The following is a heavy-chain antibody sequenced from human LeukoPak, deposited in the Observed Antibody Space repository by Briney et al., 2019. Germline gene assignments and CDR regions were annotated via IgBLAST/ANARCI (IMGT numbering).Heavy chain of an antibody. CDR2: INPNSGGT. V-gene: IGHV1-2*02. CDR3: ARDIIVVPADNYYYYGMDV. J-gene: IGHJ6*02. Sequence: ASVKVSCKASGYTFTGYYMHWVRQAPGQGLEWMGWINPNSGGTNYAQKFQGRVTMTRDTSISTAYMELSRLRSDDTAVNYCARDIIVVPADNYYYYGMDVWGQGTTVTVSS. CDR1: GYTFTGYY. D-gene: IGHD2-2*01.